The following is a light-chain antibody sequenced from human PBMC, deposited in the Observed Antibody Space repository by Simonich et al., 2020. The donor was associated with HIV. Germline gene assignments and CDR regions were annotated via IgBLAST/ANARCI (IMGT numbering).Light chain of an antibody. V-gene: IGKV3-15*01. CDR1: QSVSSN. CDR3: QQRSNWPPL. CDR2: GAS. Sequence: EIVMTQSPATLSVSPGERATLSCRASQSVSSNLAWYQQKPGQAPRLLIYGASTRATGIPARFSGSGSGTEFTLTISSLEPEDFAVYYCQQRSNWPPLFGGGTKVEIK. J-gene: IGKJ4*01.